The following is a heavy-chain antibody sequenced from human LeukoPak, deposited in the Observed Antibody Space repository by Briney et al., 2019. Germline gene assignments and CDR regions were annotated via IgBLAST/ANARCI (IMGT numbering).Heavy chain of an antibody. CDR1: GFTFTSYW. Sequence: QAGGSLRLSCAASGFTFTSYWMSWVRQAPGKGLEWVANIKQEGSEKYYVDSVKGRFTVSRDNAKNSLFLQMNSLRVEDTAVYYCVRAPLPYCSSSSCSNYYYMDVWGKGTTVTVSS. D-gene: IGHD2-2*01. CDR2: IKQEGSEK. CDR3: VRAPLPYCSSSSCSNYYYMDV. J-gene: IGHJ6*03. V-gene: IGHV3-7*01.